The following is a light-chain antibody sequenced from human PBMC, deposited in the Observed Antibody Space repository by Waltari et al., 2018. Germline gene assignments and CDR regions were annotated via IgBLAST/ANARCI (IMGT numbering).Light chain of an antibody. CDR1: QSLSNNY. V-gene: IGKV3-20*01. Sequence: EIVLTQSPGPLSLSPGESATPSCRASQSLSNNYLAWYQQKPGQAPRLLIYHASSRTTGIPDRFGGSGSGTDFTLSISRVEPEDFAVYYCQQYGTSSLSFGGGTKVEIK. CDR2: HAS. CDR3: QQYGTSSLS. J-gene: IGKJ4*01.